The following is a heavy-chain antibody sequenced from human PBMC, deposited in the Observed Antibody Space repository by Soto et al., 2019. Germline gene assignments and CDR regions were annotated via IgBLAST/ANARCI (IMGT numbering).Heavy chain of an antibody. Sequence: QVQLQESGPGLVKPSETLSLTCTVSGGSISSYYWSWIRQPPGKGLEWIGYIYYSGSTNYNPSLKSRVTISVDTSKNQFPLKLSSVTAADTAVYYCAGRVANWFDPWGQGTLVTVSS. V-gene: IGHV4-59*08. CDR1: GGSISSYY. CDR3: AGRVANWFDP. CDR2: IYYSGST. J-gene: IGHJ5*02. D-gene: IGHD2-15*01.